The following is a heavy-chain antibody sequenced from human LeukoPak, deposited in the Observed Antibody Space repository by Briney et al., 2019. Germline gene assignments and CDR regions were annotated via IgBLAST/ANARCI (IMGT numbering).Heavy chain of an antibody. Sequence: GGSLRLSCAASGFTISDYSMSWIRQAPGKGLEWVSHISSGGTTIYYADSVKGRFTISSDNAKNSLDLQMNSLRAEDTAVYYCAKDIVVVPAANDYWGQGTLVTVSS. V-gene: IGHV3-11*04. CDR3: AKDIVVVPAANDY. J-gene: IGHJ4*02. CDR2: ISSGGTTI. CDR1: GFTISDYS. D-gene: IGHD2-2*01.